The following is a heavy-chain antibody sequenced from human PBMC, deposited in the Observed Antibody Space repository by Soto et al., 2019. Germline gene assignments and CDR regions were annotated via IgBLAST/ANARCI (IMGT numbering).Heavy chain of an antibody. D-gene: IGHD2-15*01. CDR2: IIPIFGTA. J-gene: IGHJ6*02. CDR1: GGTFSGYA. V-gene: IGHV1-69*13. CDR3: AVGYCSGGSCYGYYYGMDV. Sequence: GASVKVSCKASGGTFSGYAISWVRQAPGQGLEWMGGIIPIFGTANYAQKFQGRVTITADESTSTAYMELSSLRSEDTAVYYCAVGYCSGGSCYGYYYGMDVWGQGTTVTVSS.